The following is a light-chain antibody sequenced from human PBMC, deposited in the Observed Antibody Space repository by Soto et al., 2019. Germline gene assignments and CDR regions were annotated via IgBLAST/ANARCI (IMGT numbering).Light chain of an antibody. CDR2: AAS. Sequence: EIVMTQSPATLSVSPGERATLSCRASQSVGSNLAWYQQRPGQAPRLLIYAASTRATGIPARFTGSGSGTEFTLTISSLQSEDFALYYCQQYNTWRTFGQGTKVEIK. J-gene: IGKJ1*01. CDR3: QQYNTWRT. V-gene: IGKV3-15*01. CDR1: QSVGSN.